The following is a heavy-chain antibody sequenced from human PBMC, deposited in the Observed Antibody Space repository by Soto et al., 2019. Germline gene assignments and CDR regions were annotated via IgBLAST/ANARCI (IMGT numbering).Heavy chain of an antibody. D-gene: IGHD3-10*01. J-gene: IGHJ6*02. CDR3: VRGGDTMVRGAIIFYYDGMDV. Sequence: SETLSLTCAVSGYSISSGYYWGWTRQSPGKGLEWIGSIYHRGSTHYNPSLKSRVTISLDTSKNQFSLRLTSVTAADTAVYYCVRGGDTMVRGAIIFYYDGMDVWGQGTTVTVSS. CDR2: IYHRGST. V-gene: IGHV4-38-2*01. CDR1: GYSISSGYY.